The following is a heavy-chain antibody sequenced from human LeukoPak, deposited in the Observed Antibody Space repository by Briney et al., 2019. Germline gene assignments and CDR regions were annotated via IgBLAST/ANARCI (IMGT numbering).Heavy chain of an antibody. V-gene: IGHV1-18*01. CDR1: GYTFTSYG. J-gene: IGHJ3*02. D-gene: IGHD2-2*02. CDR2: ISAYNGNT. CDR3: ARDIVVVPAAIGHEDAFDI. Sequence: SVKVSCKASGYTFTSYGISWVRQAPGQGLEWMGWISAYNGNTNYAQKLQGRVTMTTDTSTSTAYMELRSLRSDDTAVYYCARDIVVVPAAIGHEDAFDIWGQGTMVTVSS.